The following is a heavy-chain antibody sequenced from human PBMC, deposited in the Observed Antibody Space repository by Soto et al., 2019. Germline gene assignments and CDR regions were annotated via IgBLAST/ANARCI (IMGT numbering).Heavy chain of an antibody. CDR2: IKSKPDGGTT. V-gene: IGHV3-15*01. J-gene: IGHJ4*02. D-gene: IGHD6-19*01. CDR1: GFPFSNAW. CDR3: TTGDSSRDY. Sequence: EVQLVESGGGLVKPGGSLRLSCAASGFPFSNAWMSCVRQAPGKGLAWVGRIKSKPDGGTTDYAAPVKGRFTISRDDSKNTLYLQRTSLKTEDTAVEYCTTGDSSRDYWGQGTLVTVSS.